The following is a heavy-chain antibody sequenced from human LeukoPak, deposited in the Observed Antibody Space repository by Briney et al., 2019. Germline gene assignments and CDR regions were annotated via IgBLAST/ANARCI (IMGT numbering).Heavy chain of an antibody. V-gene: IGHV5-51*01. CDR1: GYSFTSYW. J-gene: IGHJ6*03. Sequence: GESLKISCKGSGYSFTSYWIGWVRQMPGKGLEWMGIIYPGDSDTRYSPSFQGQVTISADKSISTAYLQWSSLKASDTAMYYCARRARGGYDSSGYYYYYYYMDVWAKGPRSPSP. D-gene: IGHD3-22*01. CDR3: ARRARGGYDSSGYYYYYYYMDV. CDR2: IYPGDSDT.